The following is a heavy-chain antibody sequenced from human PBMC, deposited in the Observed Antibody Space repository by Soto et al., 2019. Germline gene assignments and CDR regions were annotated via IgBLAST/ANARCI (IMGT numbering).Heavy chain of an antibody. CDR3: AKSQGGWYRKRGFDP. CDR2: ISGSGGST. Sequence: HPGGSLRLSCAASGFTFSSYAMSWVRQAPGKGLEWVSAISGSGGSTYYADSVKGRFTISRDNSKNTLYLQMNSLRAEDTAVYYCAKSQGGWYRKRGFDPWGQGTLVTVSS. V-gene: IGHV3-23*01. J-gene: IGHJ5*02. CDR1: GFTFSSYA. D-gene: IGHD6-19*01.